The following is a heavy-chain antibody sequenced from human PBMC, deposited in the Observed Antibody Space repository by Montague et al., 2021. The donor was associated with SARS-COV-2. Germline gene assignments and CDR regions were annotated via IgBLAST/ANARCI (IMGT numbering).Heavy chain of an antibody. CDR3: ARLPDQLLWFGELFDY. CDR1: GGSISSSSYY. J-gene: IGHJ4*02. V-gene: IGHV4-39*01. Sequence: SETLSLTCTVSGGSISSSSYYWGWIRQPPGKGLEWLGSIYYSESTYYNPSLKSRVTISVDTSKNQLSLKLSSVTAADTAVYYCARLPDQLLWFGELFDYWGQGTRVTCSS. CDR2: IYYSEST. D-gene: IGHD3-10*01.